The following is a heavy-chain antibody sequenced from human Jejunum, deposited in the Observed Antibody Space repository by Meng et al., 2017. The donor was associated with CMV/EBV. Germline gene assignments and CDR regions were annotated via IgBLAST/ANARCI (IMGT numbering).Heavy chain of an antibody. CDR2: IFHRGAT. CDR1: GRSPIGTNW. Sequence: TLSLTAVASGRSPIGTNWGNWVRQRPGGGLEWIVEIFHRGATNYNPSLKSRVTISIDNSKNQFSLKLTSTTAADTAVYFCGDPPAGYWGQGILVTVSS. J-gene: IGHJ4*02. CDR3: GDPPAGY. V-gene: IGHV4/OR15-8*01.